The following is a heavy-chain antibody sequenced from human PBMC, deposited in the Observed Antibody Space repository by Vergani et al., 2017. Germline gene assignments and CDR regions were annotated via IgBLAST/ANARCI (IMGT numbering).Heavy chain of an antibody. V-gene: IGHV4-59*01. J-gene: IGHJ4*02. Sequence: QVQLQESGPGLVKPSETLSLTCTVSGGSISSYYWSWIRQPPGKGLEWIGHTYYSGSTNYNPSLKSRVTISVDTSKNQFSLRLRSVTAADTAVYYCARRDSSGDFYYFDYWGQGTLVTVSS. CDR1: GGSISSYY. D-gene: IGHD3-22*01. CDR2: TYYSGST. CDR3: ARRDSSGDFYYFDY.